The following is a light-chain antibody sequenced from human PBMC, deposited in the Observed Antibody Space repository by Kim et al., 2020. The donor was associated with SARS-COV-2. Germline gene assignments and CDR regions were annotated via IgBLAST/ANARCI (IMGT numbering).Light chain of an antibody. CDR1: QSVGTY. V-gene: IGKV3-11*01. CDR3: QQRSNWPLT. Sequence: LSPGERATVSCRASQSVGTYLAWYQQKPGQAPRLLIYDASNRATGIPARFSGSGSGTDFTLTISSLEPEDFAVYYCQQRSNWPLTFGGGTKVDIK. J-gene: IGKJ4*01. CDR2: DAS.